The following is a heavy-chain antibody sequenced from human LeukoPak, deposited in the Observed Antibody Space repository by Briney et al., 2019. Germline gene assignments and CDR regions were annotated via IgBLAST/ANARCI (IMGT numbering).Heavy chain of an antibody. V-gene: IGHV4-39*07. CDR2: IYYSGST. Sequence: SETLSLTCTVSGGSISSSSYYWGWIRQPPGKGLEWLGSIYYSGSTYYNPSLKSRVTISVDTSKNQFSLKLSSVTAADTAVYYCARDLVTMRYFDYWGQGTLVTVSS. J-gene: IGHJ4*02. CDR1: GGSISSSSYY. D-gene: IGHD3-10*01. CDR3: ARDLVTMRYFDY.